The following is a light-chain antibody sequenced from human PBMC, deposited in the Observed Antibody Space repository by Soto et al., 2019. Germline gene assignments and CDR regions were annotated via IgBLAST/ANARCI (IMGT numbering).Light chain of an antibody. CDR2: AAS. J-gene: IGKJ1*01. Sequence: EIVMTQSPATLSVSPWERATLSCRASQSVDINLAWYQQRPGQAPRLLIYAASSRATGIPDRFSGSGSGSDCTLTISRLAPEDFALYFCQQYSDSLGTFGQGTKVDIK. CDR1: QSVDIN. CDR3: QQYSDSLGT. V-gene: IGKV3-20*01.